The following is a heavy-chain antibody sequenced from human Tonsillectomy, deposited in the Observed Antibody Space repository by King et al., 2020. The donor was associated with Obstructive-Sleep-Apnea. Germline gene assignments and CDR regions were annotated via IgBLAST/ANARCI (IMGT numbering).Heavy chain of an antibody. Sequence: GGGGGRRGGALRLSCAASGLNFSNYGMHWVRQAPGKGLDWVAVISDDGRNKYYEDSVKGRFTISRDNSKKTLYLQMNSLRVEDTAVYYCAKDYEFRGGSGSYRHYYGMDVWGQGTTVTVSS. CDR2: ISDDGRNK. D-gene: IGHD3-10*01. J-gene: IGHJ6*02. V-gene: IGHV3-30*18. CDR1: GLNFSNYG. CDR3: AKDYEFRGGSGSYRHYYGMDV.